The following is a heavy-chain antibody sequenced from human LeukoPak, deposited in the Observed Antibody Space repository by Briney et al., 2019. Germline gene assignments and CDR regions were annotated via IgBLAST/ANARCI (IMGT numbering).Heavy chain of an antibody. D-gene: IGHD6-6*01. V-gene: IGHV4-59*01. CDR1: GGSISSYY. CDR3: ATGIAARLYYFDY. J-gene: IGHJ4*02. CDR2: IYYSGST. Sequence: KASETLSLTCTVSGGSISSYYWSWIRQPPGEGLEWIGYIYYSGSTNYNPSLKSRVTISVDTSKNQFSLKLSSVTAADTAVYYCATGIAARLYYFDYWGQGTLVTVSS.